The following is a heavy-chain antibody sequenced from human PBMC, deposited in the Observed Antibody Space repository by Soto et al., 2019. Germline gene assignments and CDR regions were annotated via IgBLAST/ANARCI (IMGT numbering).Heavy chain of an antibody. J-gene: IGHJ4*02. Sequence: SETLSLTCAVYGGSFSGYYWSWIRQPPGKGLEWIGEINHSGSTNYNPSLKSRITISVDTSKNQFSLKLSPVTAADTAVYYCARDSYYYDSSGYRRFDYWGQGTLVTVSS. D-gene: IGHD3-22*01. CDR1: GGSFSGYY. V-gene: IGHV4-34*01. CDR2: INHSGST. CDR3: ARDSYYYDSSGYRRFDY.